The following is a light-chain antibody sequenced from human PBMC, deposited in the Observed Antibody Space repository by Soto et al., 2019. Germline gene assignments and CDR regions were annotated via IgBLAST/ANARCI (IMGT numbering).Light chain of an antibody. CDR3: SSYAGSNWL. J-gene: IGLJ3*02. CDR1: SSDVGGYNY. Sequence: QSVLTQPPSASGSPGQSVTISCTGTSSDVGGYNYVSWYQQHPGKAPKLMIYEVSKRPSGVPDRFSGSKSGNTASLTVSGLQAEDEADYYCSSYAGSNWLFGGGTKLTVL. V-gene: IGLV2-8*01. CDR2: EVS.